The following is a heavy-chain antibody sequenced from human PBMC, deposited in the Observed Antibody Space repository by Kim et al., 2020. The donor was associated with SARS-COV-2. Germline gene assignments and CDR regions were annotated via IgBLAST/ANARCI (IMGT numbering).Heavy chain of an antibody. D-gene: IGHD6-13*01. V-gene: IGHV4-34*01. J-gene: IGHJ6*02. CDR2: INHSGST. Sequence: SETLSLTCAVYGGSFSGYYWSWIRQPPGKGLEWIGEINHSGSTNYNPSLESRDTISVDTSKNQFSLKLSSVTAADTAVYYCARGSYSSSWYGNSPNYYYYYGMDVWGQGTTVTVSS. CDR3: ARGSYSSSWYGNSPNYYYYYGMDV. CDR1: GGSFSGYY.